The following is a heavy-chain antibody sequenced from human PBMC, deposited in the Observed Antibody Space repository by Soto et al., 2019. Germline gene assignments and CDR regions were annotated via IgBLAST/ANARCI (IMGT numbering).Heavy chain of an antibody. CDR1: GFTFSNYW. D-gene: IGHD2-2*01. Sequence: PGGSLRLSCAASGFTFSNYWMHWVRQVPGEGLVWVSSINNDGSRTWYADSVRGRIAMSRDNARNLVYLQMNSLRAEDTAVYYCARTTILLPAATNRGAPYNYYGLDVWGQGTTVTVSS. CDR3: ARTTILLPAATNRGAPYNYYGLDV. J-gene: IGHJ6*02. V-gene: IGHV3-74*01. CDR2: INNDGSRT.